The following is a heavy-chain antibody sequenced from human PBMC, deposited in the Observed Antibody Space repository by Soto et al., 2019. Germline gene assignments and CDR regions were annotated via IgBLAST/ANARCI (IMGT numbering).Heavy chain of an antibody. J-gene: IGHJ6*02. CDR3: ARAVTLPYDILTGYPSDYYYYGMDV. CDR1: GYTFTSYG. Sequence: ASVKVSCKASGYTFTSYGISWVRQAPGQRLEWMGWISAYNGNTNYAQKLQGRVTMTTDTSTSTAYMELRSLRSDDTAVYYCARAVTLPYDILTGYPSDYYYYGMDVWGQGTTVTVSS. CDR2: ISAYNGNT. V-gene: IGHV1-18*01. D-gene: IGHD3-9*01.